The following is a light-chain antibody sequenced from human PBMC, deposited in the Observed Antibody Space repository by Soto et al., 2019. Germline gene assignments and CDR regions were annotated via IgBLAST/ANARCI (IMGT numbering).Light chain of an antibody. Sequence: TVLTQAPATLSLSPGEGATVSCRASQSVSSYLAWYQQKPGQAPRLLIYDASNRATGIPARFSGSGSGTDFTLTISSLEPEDFAVYYFQQRSNWPWTFGQGTKV. CDR2: DAS. CDR3: QQRSNWPWT. J-gene: IGKJ1*01. CDR1: QSVSSY. V-gene: IGKV3-11*01.